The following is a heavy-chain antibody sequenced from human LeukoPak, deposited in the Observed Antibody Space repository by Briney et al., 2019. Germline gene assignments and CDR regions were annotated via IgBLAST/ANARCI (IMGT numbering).Heavy chain of an antibody. D-gene: IGHD2-2*01. CDR3: ARDCFSSTCYVY. CDR1: GGSVSSYY. CDR2: TYSSGSN. Sequence: PSETLSLTCIVSGGSVSSYYWSWIRPSVEKGLEWIGPTYSSGSNNYNPTLKRRVPLSVDTSKTQCSLKLRSVNAADTAVYYCARDCFSSTCYVYWGQGTLVTVSS. J-gene: IGHJ4*02. V-gene: IGHV4-4*07.